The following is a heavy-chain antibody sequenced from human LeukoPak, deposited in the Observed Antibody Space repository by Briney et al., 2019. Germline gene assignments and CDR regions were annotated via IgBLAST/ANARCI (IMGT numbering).Heavy chain of an antibody. CDR1: GGSISSYY. V-gene: IGHV4-59*01. J-gene: IGHJ5*02. Sequence: SETLSLTCTVSGGSISSYYWSWIRQPPGKGLEWIGNIFYRGSTNYHPSLKSRLSISIDTSKNQISLKLTSVTAADTAVYYCARGSLWFGPWGQGTLVTVSS. CDR3: ARGSLWFGP. D-gene: IGHD6-19*01. CDR2: IFYRGST.